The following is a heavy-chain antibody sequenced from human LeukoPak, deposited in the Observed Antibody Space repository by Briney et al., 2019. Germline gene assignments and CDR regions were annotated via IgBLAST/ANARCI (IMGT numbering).Heavy chain of an antibody. CDR1: GFTLSSYG. D-gene: IGHD3-22*01. V-gene: IGHV3-33*01. CDR3: ARELSPVVKYYFDD. Sequence: PGSSLRLSCAASGFTLSSYGMHGVRQAPSKGLEWVAVIWYDGSNKYYADSVKGRFTISRDNSKNPLYLQMNSLRAEDTAVYYCARELSPVVKYYFDDWGQGTLVTVSS. CDR2: IWYDGSNK. J-gene: IGHJ4*02.